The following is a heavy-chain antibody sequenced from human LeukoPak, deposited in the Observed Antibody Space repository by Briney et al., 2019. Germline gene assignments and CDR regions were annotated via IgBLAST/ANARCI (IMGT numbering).Heavy chain of an antibody. CDR3: ARDKSYGDSEDF. CDR1: GFTFSNYW. V-gene: IGHV3-7*05. CDR2: IKQDGSEK. J-gene: IGHJ4*02. D-gene: IGHD4-17*01. Sequence: GGSLRLSCAASGFTFSNYWMSWVRQAPGKGLEWVANIKQDGSEKYYVDSVKGRFTISRDNAKNSLYLQMNSLRGEDTAVYYCARDKSYGDSEDFWGQGTLVTVPS.